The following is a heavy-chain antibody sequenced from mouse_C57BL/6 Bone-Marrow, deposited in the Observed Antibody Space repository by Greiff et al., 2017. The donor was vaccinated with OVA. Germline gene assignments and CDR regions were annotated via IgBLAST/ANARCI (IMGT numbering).Heavy chain of an antibody. J-gene: IGHJ1*03. CDR1: GYTFTSYW. V-gene: IGHV1-5*01. D-gene: IGHD2-3*01. Sequence: VQLKESGTVLARPGASVKMSCKTSGYTFTSYWMHWVKQRPGQGLEWIGAIYPGNSDTSYNQKFKGKAKLTAVTSASTAYMEISSLTNEDSAVYYCRGGYYLYWYFDVWGTGTTVTVSS. CDR3: RGGYYLYWYFDV. CDR2: IYPGNSDT.